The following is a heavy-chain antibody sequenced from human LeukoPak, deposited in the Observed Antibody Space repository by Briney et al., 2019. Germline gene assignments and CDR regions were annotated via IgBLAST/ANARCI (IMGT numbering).Heavy chain of an antibody. Sequence: GRSLRLSCAASGFTFSDYAMHWVRQAPGKGLEWVAFISYDGSNKYYADPVKGRFTISRDNSKNTLFLQMSSLRIEDTGVYYCAKDSTRDYGYYGMPESWGQGTLVTVS. CDR2: ISYDGSNK. D-gene: IGHD4-17*01. J-gene: IGHJ4*02. CDR1: GFTFSDYA. V-gene: IGHV3-30*18. CDR3: AKDSTRDYGYYGMPES.